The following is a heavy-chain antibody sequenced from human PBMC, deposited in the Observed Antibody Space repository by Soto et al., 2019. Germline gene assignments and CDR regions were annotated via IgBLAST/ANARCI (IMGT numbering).Heavy chain of an antibody. V-gene: IGHV4-31*03. CDR1: GGSISSGGYY. Sequence: SETLSLTCTVSGGSISSGGYYWSWIRQHPGKGLEWIGYIYYSGSTYYNPSLKSRVTISVDTSKNQFSLKLSSVTAADTAVYYCARVRVGYSYGGKFDYWGQGTLVTVSS. CDR2: IYYSGST. J-gene: IGHJ4*02. D-gene: IGHD5-18*01. CDR3: ARVRVGYSYGGKFDY.